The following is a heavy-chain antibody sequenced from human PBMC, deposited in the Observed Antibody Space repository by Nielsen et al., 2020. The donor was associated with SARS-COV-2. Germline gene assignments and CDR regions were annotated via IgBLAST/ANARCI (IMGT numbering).Heavy chain of an antibody. Sequence: GESLKISCEASGFSFSSYEMNWVRQAPGKGLEWVSFISSTSSHMYTDSMGGRFTSSRDNARNSLYLQMNSLRVEDTAVYYCARVGYYGSGSRVFDFWGQGALVTVSS. J-gene: IGHJ4*02. CDR1: GFSFSSYE. D-gene: IGHD3-10*01. CDR2: ISSTSSHM. V-gene: IGHV3-21*01. CDR3: ARVGYYGSGSRVFDF.